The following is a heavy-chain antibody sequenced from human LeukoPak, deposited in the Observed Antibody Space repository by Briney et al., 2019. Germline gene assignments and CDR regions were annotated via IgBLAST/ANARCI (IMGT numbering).Heavy chain of an antibody. CDR2: TNLHGTAV. J-gene: IGHJ4*02. CDR1: RLSFSNYW. D-gene: IGHD3-16*01. CDR3: ASAYTYVRLGDH. V-gene: IGHV3-74*01. Sequence: PGGSLRLSCAVSRLSFSNYWMHSVRQAPGKGLVWVARTNLHGTAVDYAGSVKGRFTISRDNAKNTLFLQMNSLRAEDTAVYYCASAYTYVRLGDHWGQGTLVTVSS.